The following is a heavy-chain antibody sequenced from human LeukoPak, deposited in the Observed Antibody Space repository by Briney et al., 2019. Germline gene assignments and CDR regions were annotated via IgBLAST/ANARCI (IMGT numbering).Heavy chain of an antibody. D-gene: IGHD3-22*01. J-gene: IGHJ4*02. CDR2: IRGSGDNT. CDR3: AKGPQSSAQYHFDY. Sequence: GGSLRLSCAVSGLTFSSYAMTLVRQAPGKGLEWVSTIRGSGDNTYHADSVKGRLTISRDNSKSTLYLQMDSLRAEDTAAYYCAKGPQSSAQYHFDYWGQGTLVTVSS. CDR1: GLTFSSYA. V-gene: IGHV3-23*01.